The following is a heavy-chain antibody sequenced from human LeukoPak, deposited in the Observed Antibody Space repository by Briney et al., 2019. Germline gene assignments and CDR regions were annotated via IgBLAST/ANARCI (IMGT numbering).Heavy chain of an antibody. Sequence: GGSLRLSCAASGFTFNRDWTAWVRQAPGKGLEWVANIKEDGSEKNYVDSVKGRFTISRDNAVNSVYLQMNDLRAEDTGVYYCATKEPSTSGWSYWGQGTLVTVSS. CDR2: IKEDGSEK. V-gene: IGHV3-7*01. D-gene: IGHD6-19*01. CDR3: ATKEPSTSGWSY. J-gene: IGHJ4*02. CDR1: GFTFNRDW.